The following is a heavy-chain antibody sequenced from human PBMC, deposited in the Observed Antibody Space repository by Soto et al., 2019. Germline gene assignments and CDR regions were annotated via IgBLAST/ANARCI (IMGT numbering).Heavy chain of an antibody. CDR1: GFTFSSYG. D-gene: IGHD3-22*01. CDR2: IWYDGSNK. CDR3: ASARYDSAYYGMDV. Sequence: GGSLRLSCAASGFTFSSYGMHWVRQAPGKGLEWVVVIWYDGSNKYYADSVKGRFTISRDNSKNTLYLQMNSLRAEDTAVYYCASARYDSAYYGMDVWGQGTTVTVSS. J-gene: IGHJ6*02. V-gene: IGHV3-33*01.